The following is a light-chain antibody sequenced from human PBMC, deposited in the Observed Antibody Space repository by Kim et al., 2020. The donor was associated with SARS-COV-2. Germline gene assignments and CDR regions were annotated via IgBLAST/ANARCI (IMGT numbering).Light chain of an antibody. V-gene: IGKV3-15*01. CDR2: GAS. Sequence: ASLSVAPGERATLSGRASQNINTNLAWYQQKPGQAPRLLICGASTRATGIPARFSGSGSGTEFTLTISSLQSEDFAIYYCQQSGTFVQGTKVDIK. CDR3: QQSGT. CDR1: QNINTN. J-gene: IGKJ1*01.